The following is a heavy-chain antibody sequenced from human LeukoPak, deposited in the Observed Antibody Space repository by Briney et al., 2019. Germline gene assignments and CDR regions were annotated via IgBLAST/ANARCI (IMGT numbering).Heavy chain of an antibody. Sequence: GGSLRLSCAASGFIFSSYGMHWVRQAPGKGLEWVAFIRYDGSKKYYADSVKGRFTISRDNSKNSLYLQMNSLRAEDTAVYYCARDWMEGATFEIQGPVDYWGQRTLVTVSS. CDR2: IRYDGSKK. CDR3: ARDWMEGATFEIQGPVDY. CDR1: GFIFSSYG. J-gene: IGHJ4*02. D-gene: IGHD1-26*01. V-gene: IGHV3-30*02.